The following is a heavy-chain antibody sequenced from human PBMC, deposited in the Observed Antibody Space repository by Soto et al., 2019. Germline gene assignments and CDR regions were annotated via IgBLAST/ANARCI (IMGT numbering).Heavy chain of an antibody. D-gene: IGHD1-7*01. CDR3: ARRISGNSAFDY. Sequence: QGQLVESGGGVVQPGRSLRLSCAASGFTFSSHGMHWVRQAPGKGLEWVAVIWSDGSNKYYADSVKGRFPISRDNSKNMLYLQMDSLRAEDTAVYYCARRISGNSAFDYWGQGTLVTVSS. CDR1: GFTFSSHG. CDR2: IWSDGSNK. V-gene: IGHV3-33*01. J-gene: IGHJ4*02.